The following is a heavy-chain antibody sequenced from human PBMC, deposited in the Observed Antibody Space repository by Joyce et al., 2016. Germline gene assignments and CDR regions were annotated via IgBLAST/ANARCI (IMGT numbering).Heavy chain of an antibody. CDR2: IYHNDST. J-gene: IGHJ4*02. CDR1: GASVSSGGYS. CDR3: ASGFNFKGRSFFDY. D-gene: IGHD3-10*01. V-gene: IGHV4-30-2*01. Sequence: QLQLQESGSGLVKPSQTLSLTCAVSGASVSSGGYSWSWIRQPPGKGLGWIGYIYHNDSTYYNPSLKSRVTISVDRSKNQFSLKLASVTAADTAVYYCASGFNFKGRSFFDYWGQGALVTVSS.